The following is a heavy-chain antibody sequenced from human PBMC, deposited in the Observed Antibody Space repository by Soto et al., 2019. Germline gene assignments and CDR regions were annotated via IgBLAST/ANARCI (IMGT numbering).Heavy chain of an antibody. Sequence: SVKVSCKASGYTFTYRYLHWVRQAPGQALEWMGWITPFNGNTNYAQKFQGRVTITKDRSMSTAYMELSSLRSEDTAVYYCATSQGYLVRGVAWFDPWGRGTLVTVSS. J-gene: IGHJ5*02. D-gene: IGHD3-10*01. CDR3: ATSQGYLVRGVAWFDP. V-gene: IGHV1-45*02. CDR2: ITPFNGNT. CDR1: GYTFTYRY.